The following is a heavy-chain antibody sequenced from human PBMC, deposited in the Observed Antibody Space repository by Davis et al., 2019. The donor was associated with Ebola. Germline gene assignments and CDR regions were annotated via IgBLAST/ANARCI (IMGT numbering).Heavy chain of an antibody. J-gene: IGHJ4*02. CDR3: VRNVGLTTADLSDY. CDR2: ISAYNGNT. CDR1: GYTFSSYG. Sequence: ASVKVSCKTSGYTFSSYGISWVRQAPGQGLEWLGWISAYNGNTNYARKVQGRVTMTTDTSTNTAYLELGSLRSADTAVYYCVRNVGLTTADLSDYWGQGTLVTVSS. D-gene: IGHD1/OR15-1a*01. V-gene: IGHV1-18*04.